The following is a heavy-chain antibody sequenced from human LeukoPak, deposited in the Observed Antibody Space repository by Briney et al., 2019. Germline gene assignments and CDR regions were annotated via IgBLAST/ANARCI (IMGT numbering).Heavy chain of an antibody. CDR3: ARDRDYAFDY. D-gene: IGHD4-17*01. CDR1: GFIFSSYA. V-gene: IGHV3-23*01. J-gene: IGHJ4*02. CDR2: ISGTGGTI. Sequence: GGSLRLSCAASGFIFSSYAMSWVRQAPGKGLEWVSGISGTGGTIYYADSVKGRFTISRDNAKNSLYLQMDSLRDEDTAVYYCARDRDYAFDYWGQGTLVTVSS.